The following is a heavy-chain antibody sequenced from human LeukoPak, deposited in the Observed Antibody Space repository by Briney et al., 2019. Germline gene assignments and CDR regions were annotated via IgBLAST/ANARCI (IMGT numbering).Heavy chain of an antibody. D-gene: IGHD3-10*01. J-gene: IGHJ4*02. V-gene: IGHV4-39*01. CDR3: AAPHYYGSGSYSFDY. Sequence: SETLSLTCTVSGDSINSRSYYWAWIRQPPGKGLEWIATIYYTGTTFYNPSLKSRITISVDTSKNQFSLKLSSVTAADTAVYYCAAPHYYGSGSYSFDYWGQGTLVPVSS. CDR2: IYYTGTT. CDR1: GDSINSRSYY.